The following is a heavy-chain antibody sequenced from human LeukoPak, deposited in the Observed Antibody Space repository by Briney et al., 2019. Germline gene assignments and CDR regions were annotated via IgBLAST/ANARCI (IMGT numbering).Heavy chain of an antibody. CDR3: AKVYNWNYEDY. Sequence: GGSLRLSCAASGFTFSSYAVSWVRQASGKGLEWVSAISGSGGSTYYADSVKGRFTISRDNSKNTLYLQMNSLRAEDTAVYYCAKVYNWNYEDYWGQGTLVTVSS. J-gene: IGHJ4*02. D-gene: IGHD1-7*01. CDR2: ISGSGGST. CDR1: GFTFSSYA. V-gene: IGHV3-23*01.